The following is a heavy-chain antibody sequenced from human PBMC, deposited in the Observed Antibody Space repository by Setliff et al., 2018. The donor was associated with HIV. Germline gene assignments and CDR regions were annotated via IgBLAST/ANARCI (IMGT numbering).Heavy chain of an antibody. CDR2: IYNNGST. D-gene: IGHD3-16*01. CDR1: GGSIRSDGYY. Sequence: PSETLSLTCSVSGGSIRSDGYYWNWIRQHPEKGLEWIGYIYNNGSTYYNPSLESRLMMSIDPSKNQFSLNLRSVTVADTAAYYCARGRYYREISDSLFDFWGQGTLVTVS. CDR3: ARGRYYREISDSLFDF. J-gene: IGHJ4*02. V-gene: IGHV4-31*03.